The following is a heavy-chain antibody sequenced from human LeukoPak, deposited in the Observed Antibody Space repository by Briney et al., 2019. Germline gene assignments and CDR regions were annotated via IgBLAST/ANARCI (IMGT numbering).Heavy chain of an antibody. CDR2: ISGSGGST. D-gene: IGHD6-13*01. CDR1: GFTFSSYA. J-gene: IGHJ4*02. V-gene: IGHV3-23*01. CDR3: AKDSSSSWYYFDY. Sequence: GGSLRLSCAASGFTFSSYAMSWVRQAPGKGLEWVSAISGSGGSTYYADSVKGWFTISRDNSKNTLYLQMNSLRAEDTAVYYCAKDSSSSWYYFDYWGQGTLVTVSS.